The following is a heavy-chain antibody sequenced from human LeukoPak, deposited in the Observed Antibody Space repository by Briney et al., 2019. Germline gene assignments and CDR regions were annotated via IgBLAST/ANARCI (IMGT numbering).Heavy chain of an antibody. Sequence: PSETLSLTCTVSGGSISSSSYYWGWIRQPPGKGLEWIGSIYYSGSTYYNPSLKSRVTISVDTSKNQFSLKLSSVTAADTAVYYCASLRYDYGYPTYYYYYGMDVWGQGTTVTVSS. CDR3: ASLRYDYGYPTYYYYYGMDV. D-gene: IGHD5-12*01. J-gene: IGHJ6*02. CDR2: IYYSGST. CDR1: GGSISSSSYY. V-gene: IGHV4-39*07.